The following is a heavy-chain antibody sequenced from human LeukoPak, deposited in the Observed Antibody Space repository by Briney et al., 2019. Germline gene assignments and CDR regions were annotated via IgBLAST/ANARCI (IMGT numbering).Heavy chain of an antibody. D-gene: IGHD6-13*01. Sequence: GASVKVSCKASGGTFSSYAISWVRQAPGQGLEWMGWISAYNGNTNYAQKLQGRVTMTTDTSTSTAYMELRGLRSDDTAVYYCARDSRRSWYVYWGQGTLVTVSS. CDR1: GGTFSSYA. CDR3: ARDSRRSWYVY. V-gene: IGHV1-18*01. J-gene: IGHJ4*02. CDR2: ISAYNGNT.